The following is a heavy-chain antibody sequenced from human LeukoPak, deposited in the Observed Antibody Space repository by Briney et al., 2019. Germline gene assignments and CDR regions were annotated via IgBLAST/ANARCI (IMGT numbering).Heavy chain of an antibody. CDR3: ARDGVAPGVYFDY. D-gene: IGHD6-13*01. V-gene: IGHV3-7*01. J-gene: IGHJ4*02. CDR1: GFIFNTHW. CDR2: INQDGSET. Sequence: GGSLRLSCGVSGFIFNTHWMSWVRQAPGKGPEWEANINQDGSETYYVDSVKGRFTISRDNAQNSLYLTMNSLRAEDTAVYYCARDGVAPGVYFDYWGQGALVTVSS.